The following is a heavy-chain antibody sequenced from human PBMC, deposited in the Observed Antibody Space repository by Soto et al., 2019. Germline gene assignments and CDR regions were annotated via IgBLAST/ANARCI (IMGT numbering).Heavy chain of an antibody. CDR2: IYYSGST. CDR3: ARCMAAVDRPFDY. V-gene: IGHV4-59*01. Sequence: SETLSLTCTVSGGSISSYYWSWFRQPPGKGLEWIGYIYYSGSTNYNPSLKSRVTISVDTSKNQFSLKLSSVTAADTAVYYCARCMAAVDRPFDYWGQGTLVTVSS. J-gene: IGHJ4*02. CDR1: GGSISSYY. D-gene: IGHD6-13*01.